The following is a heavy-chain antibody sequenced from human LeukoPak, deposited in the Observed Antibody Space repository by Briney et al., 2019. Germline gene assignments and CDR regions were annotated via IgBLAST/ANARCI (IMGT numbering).Heavy chain of an antibody. D-gene: IGHD3-16*01. V-gene: IGHV3-30*02. J-gene: IGHJ6*03. CDR3: AKASGAGEKYSYYMDV. Sequence: GGSLRLSCAASGFTFSSYAMSWVRQAPGKGPEWVTFIRYDGDNKYYADSVKGRFSVSRDNSKNTVYVHIHTLRTEDTAIYYRAKASGAGEKYSYYMDVWGKGTTVTV. CDR2: IRYDGDNK. CDR1: GFTFSSYA.